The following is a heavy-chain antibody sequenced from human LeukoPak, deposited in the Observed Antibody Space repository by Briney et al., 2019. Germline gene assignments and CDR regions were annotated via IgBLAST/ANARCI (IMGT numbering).Heavy chain of an antibody. CDR2: TYYRSKWYN. D-gene: IGHD3-9*01. Sequence: SQTLSLTCAISGDSVSSNSAAWNWIRQSPSRGLEWLGRTYYRSKWYNDYAVSVKSRITINPDTSKNQFSLQLNSVTPEDTAVYYCARDSLRYFDWTEGVAFDIWGQGTMVTVSS. CDR1: GDSVSSNSAA. J-gene: IGHJ3*02. CDR3: ARDSLRYFDWTEGVAFDI. V-gene: IGHV6-1*01.